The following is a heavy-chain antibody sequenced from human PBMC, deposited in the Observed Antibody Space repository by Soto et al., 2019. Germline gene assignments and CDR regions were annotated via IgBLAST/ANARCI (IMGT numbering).Heavy chain of an antibody. D-gene: IGHD1-26*01. CDR1: GYTFANYA. V-gene: IGHV1-3*01. J-gene: IGHJ2*01. CDR2: INAGNGNT. Sequence: QVQLVQSGAEVKMPGGSVKVSSKAPGYTFANYAMHWVRQAPGQRLEWMGWINAGNGNTKYSQKFQGRVTITRDTSASTAYMELSSLRSEDTAVYYCARGGSLYWYFDLWGRGTLVTVSS. CDR3: ARGGSLYWYFDL.